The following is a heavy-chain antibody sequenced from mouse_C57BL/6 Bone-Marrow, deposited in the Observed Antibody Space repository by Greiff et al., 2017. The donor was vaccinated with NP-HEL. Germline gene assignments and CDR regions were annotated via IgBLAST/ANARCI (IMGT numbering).Heavy chain of an antibody. CDR2: IYPGDGDT. CDR3: ARGAY. Sequence: QVQLQQSGAELVKPGASVKISCKASGYEFSNYWMHWVKQRPGKGLEWIGQIYPGDGDTNYNGKFKDKATLPADKSSSTASMQLSRLPSEDSPVFFLARGAYWGQGTLVTVSA. V-gene: IGHV1-80*01. J-gene: IGHJ3*01. CDR1: GYEFSNYW.